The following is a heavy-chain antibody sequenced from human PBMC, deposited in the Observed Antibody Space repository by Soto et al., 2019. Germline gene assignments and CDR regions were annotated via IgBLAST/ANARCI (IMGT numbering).Heavy chain of an antibody. Sequence: EVPLVQSGGGLVQPGESLRLSCVASAFTFRNYWMSWVRQTPGKGLEWVANINQDGTEVYYVDSVEGRFTISRDNAKSSLSLQMSSLRAEDTAMYYCARDATHQSNDLWGQGTLVTVSS. CDR1: AFTFRNYW. D-gene: IGHD1-26*01. J-gene: IGHJ5*02. CDR2: INQDGTEV. V-gene: IGHV3-7*01. CDR3: ARDATHQSNDL.